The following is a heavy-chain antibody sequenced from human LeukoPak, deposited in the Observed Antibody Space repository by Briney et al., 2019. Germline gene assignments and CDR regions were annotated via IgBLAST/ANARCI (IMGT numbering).Heavy chain of an antibody. D-gene: IGHD2-2*01. Sequence: SETLSLTCTVSGGSISSSSYYWGRIRQPPGKGLEWIGSIYYSGSTYYNPSLKSRVTISVDTSKNQFSLKVSSVTAADTAVYYCARLLCSSTSCPLDYWGQGTLVTVSS. CDR3: ARLLCSSTSCPLDY. J-gene: IGHJ4*02. CDR1: GGSISSSSYY. V-gene: IGHV4-39*01. CDR2: IYYSGST.